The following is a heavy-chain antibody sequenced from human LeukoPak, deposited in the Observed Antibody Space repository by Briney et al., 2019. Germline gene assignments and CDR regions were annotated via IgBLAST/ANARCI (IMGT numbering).Heavy chain of an antibody. V-gene: IGHV4-59*01. CDR3: ARVRRGGVYSSRPFDY. J-gene: IGHJ4*02. CDR1: GGSISSYY. D-gene: IGHD6-13*01. Sequence: SETLSLTCTVSGGSISSYYWSWIRQPPGKGLEWIGYIYYSGSTNYNPSLKSRVTISVDTSKNQFSLKLSSVTAADTAVHYCARVRRGGVYSSRPFDYWGQGTLVTVSS. CDR2: IYYSGST.